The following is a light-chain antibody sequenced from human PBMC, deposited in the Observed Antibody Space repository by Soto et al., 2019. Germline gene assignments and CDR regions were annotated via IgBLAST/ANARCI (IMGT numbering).Light chain of an antibody. CDR3: ISYPYTSSLI. CDR2: EVR. J-gene: IGLJ2*01. Sequence: QSALTQPASVSGAPGQSITISCAGTMRDVGAYNLVSWYQQHPGRAPQLIIYEVRNRTSGISFRFSGSKSGNTASLTISGLQAEDEADYYCISYPYTSSLILGGGTKLTVL. CDR1: MRDVGAYNL. V-gene: IGLV2-14*01.